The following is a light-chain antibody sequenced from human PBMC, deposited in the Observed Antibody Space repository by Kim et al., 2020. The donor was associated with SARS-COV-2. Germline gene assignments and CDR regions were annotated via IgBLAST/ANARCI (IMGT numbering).Light chain of an antibody. CDR2: QDT. CDR3: QAWDSRTYVV. V-gene: IGLV3-1*01. J-gene: IGLJ2*01. CDR1: KLGDKY. Sequence: SYELTQPPSVSVSPGQTASITCSGDKLGDKYACWYQQKPGQSPVLVIYQDTKRPSVIPERFSGSNSGNTATLTISGTQAMDEADYYCQAWDSRTYVVFGGGTQLTVL.